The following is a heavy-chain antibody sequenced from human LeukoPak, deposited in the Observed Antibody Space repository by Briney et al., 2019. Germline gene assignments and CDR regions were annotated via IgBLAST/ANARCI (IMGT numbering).Heavy chain of an antibody. CDR1: GCSISSYY. CDR3: ARETNSIAVAAAFAP. V-gene: IGHV4-4*07. J-gene: IGHJ5*02. CDR2: LYTSGIT. D-gene: IGHD6-19*01. Sequence: SETLSLTGNVSGCSISSYYWSWIRQPAGKGREGIGRLYTSGITKSNPSLTSRVTMSVDTSKTQFSLKLSSVTAADTAVYYCARETNSIAVAAAFAPSGQATLVTVSS.